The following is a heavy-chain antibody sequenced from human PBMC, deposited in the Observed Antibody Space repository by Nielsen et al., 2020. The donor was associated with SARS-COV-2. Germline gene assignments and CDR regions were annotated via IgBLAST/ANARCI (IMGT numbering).Heavy chain of an antibody. Sequence: GGSLRLSCTGSGLPFNSNEMNWVRQAPGKGLEWLSYISTNGDITYYADSVKGRFTVSRDNAKDSLYLQMKSLRAEDTAVYYCARVSLNADYYYGMDVWGQGTTVTVSS. D-gene: IGHD2-15*01. CDR1: GLPFNSNE. V-gene: IGHV3-48*03. CDR2: ISTNGDIT. CDR3: ARVSLNADYYYGMDV. J-gene: IGHJ6*02.